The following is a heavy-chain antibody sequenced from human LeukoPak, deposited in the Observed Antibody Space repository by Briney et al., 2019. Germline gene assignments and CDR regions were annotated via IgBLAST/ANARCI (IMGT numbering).Heavy chain of an antibody. CDR1: GGSISSSNW. D-gene: IGHD3-10*01. CDR2: IYHSGST. CDR3: ARDSNDITMVRGLPHYYYGMDV. V-gene: IGHV4-4*02. Sequence: PSETLSLTCAVSGGSISSSNWWSWVRQPPGKGLEWIGEIYHSGSTNYNPSLKSRVTISVDKSKNQFSLKLSSVTAADTAVYYCARDSNDITMVRGLPHYYYGMDVWGQGTTVTVSS. J-gene: IGHJ6*02.